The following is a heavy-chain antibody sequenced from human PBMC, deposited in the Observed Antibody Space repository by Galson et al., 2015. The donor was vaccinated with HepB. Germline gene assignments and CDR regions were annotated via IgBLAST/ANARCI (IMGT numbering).Heavy chain of an antibody. CDR2: IYPGDSDT. D-gene: IGHD2-21*02. V-gene: IGHV5-51*03. J-gene: IGHJ2*01. CDR3: ARRGVCGGDCYLDWYFDL. CDR1: GYSFTSYW. Sequence: QSGAEVKKPGESLKISCKGSGYSFTSYWIGWVRQMPGKGLEWMGIIYPGDSDTRYSPSFQGQVTISADKSISTAYLQWSSLKASDPPMYYCARRGVCGGDCYLDWYFDLWGRATLVTVSS.